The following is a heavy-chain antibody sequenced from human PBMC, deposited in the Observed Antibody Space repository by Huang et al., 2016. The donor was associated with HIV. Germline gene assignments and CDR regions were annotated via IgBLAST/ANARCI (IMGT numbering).Heavy chain of an antibody. Sequence: QVQLQQWGAGLLKPSEPLSLTCAVYGGSFTGYYWSWFRPPPGPGRAWIGEIYHSGSTNYNPSRESRVTMSVDTSKNQFSLKLLSVTAADTAMYYCASGPHSARILDFWGQGTLVTVSS. V-gene: IGHV4-34*01. D-gene: IGHD6-6*01. CDR3: ASGPHSARILDF. J-gene: IGHJ4*02. CDR2: IYHSGST. CDR1: GGSFTGYY.